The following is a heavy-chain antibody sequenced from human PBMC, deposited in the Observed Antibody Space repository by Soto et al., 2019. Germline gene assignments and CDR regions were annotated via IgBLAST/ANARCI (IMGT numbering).Heavy chain of an antibody. CDR2: IYWDDDK. V-gene: IGHV2-5*02. J-gene: IGHJ4*02. Sequence: QITLKESGPTLVKPTQTLTLTCTFSGFSLSTSGVGVGWIRQPPGKALEWLALIYWDDDKRYSPSLKRRLTITKHTSKTQVVLTLTNMDPVDTATYYCSHTRNPTPSFDYWGQGTLVTVSS. CDR3: SHTRNPTPSFDY. CDR1: GFSLSTSGVG.